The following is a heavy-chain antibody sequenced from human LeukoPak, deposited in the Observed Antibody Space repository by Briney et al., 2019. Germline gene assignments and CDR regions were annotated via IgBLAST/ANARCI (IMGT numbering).Heavy chain of an antibody. V-gene: IGHV3-23*01. CDR1: GFTFNSYA. Sequence: SGGSLRLSCAASGFTFNSYAMSWVRQAPGKGLEWVSAISPSGPDTYYADSVKGRFTISRDNSKNTLYLQMSSLRADDSAVYYCAKRGGYETTAAFDYWGQGTLVTVSS. CDR2: ISPSGPDT. D-gene: IGHD4-17*01. CDR3: AKRGGYETTAAFDY. J-gene: IGHJ4*02.